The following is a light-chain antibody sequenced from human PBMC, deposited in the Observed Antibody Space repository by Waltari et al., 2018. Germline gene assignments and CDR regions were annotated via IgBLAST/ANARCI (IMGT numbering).Light chain of an antibody. CDR3: QQYYSTPFT. J-gene: IGKJ3*01. Sequence: DIVMTQSPDSLAVSLGERATXNCKSSQSVLYSSNNKNYLAWYQQKPGQPPKLLIYWASTRXSGVPDRFSGSGSGTDXXLTISSLQAEDVAVYYCQQYYSTPFTFGPGTKVDIK. V-gene: IGKV4-1*01. CDR1: QSVLYSSNNKNY. CDR2: WAS.